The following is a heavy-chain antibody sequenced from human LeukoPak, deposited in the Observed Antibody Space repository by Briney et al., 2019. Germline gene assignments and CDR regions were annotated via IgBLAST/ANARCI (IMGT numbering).Heavy chain of an antibody. CDR2: ISGSGGTT. Sequence: SGGSLRLSCAASGFTFSTYAMSWVRQTPGKGLEWVSTISGSGGTTYYADSVKGRFTISRDNSKNTLYLQMNSLRAEDTAVYYCAKDAPRAGASKFDYWGQGTLVTVSS. J-gene: IGHJ4*02. V-gene: IGHV3-23*01. CDR3: AKDAPRAGASKFDY. CDR1: GFTFSTYA. D-gene: IGHD6-19*01.